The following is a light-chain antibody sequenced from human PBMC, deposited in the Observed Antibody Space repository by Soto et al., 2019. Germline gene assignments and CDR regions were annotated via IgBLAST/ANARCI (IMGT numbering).Light chain of an antibody. CDR1: QSVSSN. CDR3: QRRSNWLWT. CDR2: GAS. V-gene: IGKV3-15*01. J-gene: IGKJ1*01. Sequence: EIVMTQSPATLSVSPGERATLSCRASQSVSSNLAWYQQKPGQAPRLLIYGASTRATGITARFSGSGSGTEFTLTISSLEPEDFAVYYCQRRSNWLWTFGQGTKVAI.